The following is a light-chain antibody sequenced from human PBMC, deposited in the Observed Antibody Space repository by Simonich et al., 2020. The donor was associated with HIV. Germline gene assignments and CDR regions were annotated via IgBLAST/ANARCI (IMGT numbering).Light chain of an antibody. J-gene: IGLJ3*02. CDR1: SRDVGGYKY. V-gene: IGLV2-14*01. Sequence: QSALTQPPSASGSPGQSVTISCTGTSRDVGGYKYVSWYQQHPGKAPKLMIYDVSNRPSGVSTRFSGSKSGNTASLTISGLQAEDEADYYCSSYTSSSTVVFGGGTKLTVL. CDR2: DVS. CDR3: SSYTSSSTVV.